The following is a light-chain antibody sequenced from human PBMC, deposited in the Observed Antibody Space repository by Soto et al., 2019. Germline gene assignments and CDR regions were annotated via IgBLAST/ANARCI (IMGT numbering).Light chain of an antibody. CDR3: QQDNNYPLT. CDR2: VAS. Sequence: DLQLTQSPSFLSASVGDRVTITCRTSQGISSYLAWYQQKPGKAPKLLIYVASTLQSGVPSRFSGSGSGTEFTLTISSLQPEDFATYYCQQDNNYPLTFGGGTKVEIK. V-gene: IGKV1-9*01. CDR1: QGISSY. J-gene: IGKJ4*01.